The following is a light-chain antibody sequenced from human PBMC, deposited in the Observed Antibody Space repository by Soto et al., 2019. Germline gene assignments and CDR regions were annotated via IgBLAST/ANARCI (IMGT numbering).Light chain of an antibody. Sequence: DIVMTQTPLSSPVTLGQPASISCRSSQSLVHSDGNTYLSWLHQRPGQPPRLLSYKVSNRFSGVPDRLSGSGAGTDFPLKISRVEAEDVGVYYCMQATQSPPYTFGQGTKLEI. V-gene: IGKV2-24*01. CDR2: KVS. J-gene: IGKJ2*01. CDR3: MQATQSPPYT. CDR1: QSLVHSDGNTY.